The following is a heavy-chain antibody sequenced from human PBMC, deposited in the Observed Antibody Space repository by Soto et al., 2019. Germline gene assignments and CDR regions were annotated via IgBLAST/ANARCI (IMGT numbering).Heavy chain of an antibody. CDR2: IIPIFGTA. Sequence: QVQLVQSGAEVKKPGSSVKVSCKASGGTFSSYAISWVRQAPGQGLEWMGGIIPIFGTANYAQKFQGRVTITADESTSTAYMELSSLRSEDTAVYYCARGPVAYCGCDCYSLPGYCQHWGQGTLVTVSS. CDR3: ARGPVAYCGCDCYSLPGYCQH. J-gene: IGHJ1*01. D-gene: IGHD2-21*02. CDR1: GGTFSSYA. V-gene: IGHV1-69*01.